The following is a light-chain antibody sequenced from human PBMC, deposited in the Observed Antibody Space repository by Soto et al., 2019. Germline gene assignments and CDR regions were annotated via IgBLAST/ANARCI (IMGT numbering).Light chain of an antibody. CDR1: NSNLGTNY. CDR2: RNN. V-gene: IGLV1-47*01. Sequence: QSVLTQPPSASGTPGQSVTISCSGSNSNLGTNYVYWYQQLPGTAPKLLIYRNNERPSGVPDRFSGSKSGTSASLAISGLRSEDEADYYCAAWDDSLSGLWVFGGGTQLTVL. CDR3: AAWDDSLSGLWV. J-gene: IGLJ3*02.